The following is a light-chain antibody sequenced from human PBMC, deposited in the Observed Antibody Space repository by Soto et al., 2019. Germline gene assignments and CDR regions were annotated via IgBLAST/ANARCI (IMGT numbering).Light chain of an antibody. V-gene: IGKV3D-20*02. J-gene: IGKJ5*01. CDR2: DAS. Sequence: EIVFTQSPGTLSLSPGERATLSCRARQSVSSSYLAWYQQKPGQAPRLLIYDASNRATGIPARFSGSGSGTDFTLTISSLEPEDFAVYYCQQRSNWPPITFGQGTRLEIK. CDR3: QQRSNWPPIT. CDR1: QSVSSSY.